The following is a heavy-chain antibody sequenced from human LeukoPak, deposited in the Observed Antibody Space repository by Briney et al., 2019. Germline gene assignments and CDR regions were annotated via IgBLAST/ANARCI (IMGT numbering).Heavy chain of an antibody. J-gene: IGHJ3*01. D-gene: IGHD4-23*01. CDR2: IKSKSGTV. Sequence: PGGSLRLSCAASGFTFNIAWLSWVRQAPGKGLEWIGRIKSKSGTVNYAAPVEGRFSISRDDSKNTLYLQMNSLRTEDTAVYYCTTDSYGGKYGNDAFDDWGQGTMVTVSS. CDR1: GFTFNIAW. CDR3: TTDSYGGKYGNDAFDD. V-gene: IGHV3-15*01.